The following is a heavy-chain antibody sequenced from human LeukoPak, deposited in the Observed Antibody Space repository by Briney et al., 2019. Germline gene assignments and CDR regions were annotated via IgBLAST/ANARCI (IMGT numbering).Heavy chain of an antibody. CDR3: ARVYCSSTSCYHAFDI. Sequence: GASVKVSCKASGYTFTSYAMHWVRQAPGQRLEWMGWINAGNGNTKYSQKFQGRVTITRDTSASTAYMELSSLRSEDTVVYYCARVYCSSTSCYHAFDIWGQGTMVTVSS. CDR1: GYTFTSYA. J-gene: IGHJ3*02. CDR2: INAGNGNT. V-gene: IGHV1-3*01. D-gene: IGHD2-2*01.